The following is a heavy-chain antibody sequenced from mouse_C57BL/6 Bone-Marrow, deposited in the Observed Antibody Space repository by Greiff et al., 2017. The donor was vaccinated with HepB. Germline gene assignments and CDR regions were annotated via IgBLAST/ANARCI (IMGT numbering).Heavy chain of an antibody. V-gene: IGHV1-69*01. J-gene: IGHJ1*03. CDR2: IDPSDSYT. CDR3: AGIYYGNYDWYFDV. CDR1: GYTFTSYW. Sequence: VQLQQPGAELVTPGASVKLSCKASGYTFTSYWMHWVKQRPGQGLEWIGEIDPSDSYTNYNQKFKGKSTLTVDKSSSTAYMQLSSLTSEDSAVYYCAGIYYGNYDWYFDVWGTGTTVTVSS. D-gene: IGHD2-1*01.